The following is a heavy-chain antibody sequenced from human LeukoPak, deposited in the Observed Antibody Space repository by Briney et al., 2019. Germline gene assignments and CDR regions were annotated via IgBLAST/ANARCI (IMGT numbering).Heavy chain of an antibody. CDR3: ARAYYDFLTGNYKYYFDY. Sequence: SETLSLTCTVSGDSICSGGYYWSWIRQHPGKGLEWIGYIYYSGSTYYNPSIKSRVTISVDTSKNQFSLKLTSVTAPDTAVYYCARAYYDFLTGNYKYYFDYWGQGTLVTVSS. V-gene: IGHV4-31*03. CDR2: IYYSGST. CDR1: GDSICSGGYY. D-gene: IGHD3-9*01. J-gene: IGHJ4*02.